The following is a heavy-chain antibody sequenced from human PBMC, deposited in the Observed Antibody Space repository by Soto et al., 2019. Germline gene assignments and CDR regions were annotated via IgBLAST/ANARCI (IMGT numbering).Heavy chain of an antibody. D-gene: IGHD2-15*01. J-gene: IGHJ4*02. CDR1: GFTFSSYS. V-gene: IGHV3-21*01. CDR2: ISSSSSYI. Sequence: EVQLVESGGGLVKPGGSLRLSCAASGFTFSSYSMNWVRQAPGKGLEWVSSISSSSSYIYYADSVKGRFTISRDNAKNSLYLQLNSPRAEDTAVYYCARVPRLYCSGGSCYSFDYWGQGTLVTVSS. CDR3: ARVPRLYCSGGSCYSFDY.